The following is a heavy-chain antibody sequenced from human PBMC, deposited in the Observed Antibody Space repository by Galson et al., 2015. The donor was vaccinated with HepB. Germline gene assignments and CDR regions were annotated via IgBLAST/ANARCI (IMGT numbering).Heavy chain of an antibody. J-gene: IGHJ4*02. Sequence: SLRLSCAASGFTFSSFGMHWVRQAPGKGLEWVAVIWYDGSKKYYADSVKGRFSISRDTSKNTLYLQMNSLGAEDTAVYYCAKEALPDYGGITGFHFWGQGTLVTVSS. V-gene: IGHV3-33*06. D-gene: IGHD4-23*01. CDR3: AKEALPDYGGITGFHF. CDR1: GFTFSSFG. CDR2: IWYDGSKK.